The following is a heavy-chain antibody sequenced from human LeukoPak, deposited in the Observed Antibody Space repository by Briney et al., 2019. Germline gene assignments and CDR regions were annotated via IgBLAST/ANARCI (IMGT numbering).Heavy chain of an antibody. Sequence: SETRSLTCAVYGGSFNGYYWSWIRQPPGKGLEWIGEINHSGSTTNYNPSLKSRVTISVDTSMRQFSLKLSSVTAADTALYYCANVEMATAYFAYWGQGALVTVSS. V-gene: IGHV4-34*01. D-gene: IGHD5-18*01. CDR3: ANVEMATAYFAY. CDR2: INHSGSTT. J-gene: IGHJ4*02. CDR1: GGSFNGYY.